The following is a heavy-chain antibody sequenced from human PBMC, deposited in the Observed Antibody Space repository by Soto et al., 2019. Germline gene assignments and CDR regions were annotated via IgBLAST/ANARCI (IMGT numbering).Heavy chain of an antibody. D-gene: IGHD6-19*01. V-gene: IGHV1-3*04. Sequence: ASVKVSCKASGYIFTSYAMHWVRQAPGQRLEWLGWINTGNGDTKYSQNFQGRVTITRDTSANTAYMELSSLRSGDTAVYYCARVPGLYSSGWYFAYWGQGTLVTVSS. J-gene: IGHJ4*02. CDR1: GYIFTSYA. CDR3: ARVPGLYSSGWYFAY. CDR2: INTGNGDT.